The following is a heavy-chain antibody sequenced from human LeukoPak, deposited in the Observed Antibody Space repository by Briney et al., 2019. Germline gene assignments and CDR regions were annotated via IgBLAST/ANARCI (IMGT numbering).Heavy chain of an antibody. Sequence: GASVKVSCKACGGTFSSYAISWVRQPTGRGLEWMGGIIPICGTANYAQKFQDRLTITADETTSTAYMALSRLRSDDTAVYYCARLMDGSWSYHNVHHYYYYYMVVWGKGTTVTVSS. V-gene: IGHV1-69*13. J-gene: IGHJ6*03. D-gene: IGHD3-10*01. CDR2: IIPICGTA. CDR1: GGTFSSYA. CDR3: ARLMDGSWSYHNVHHYYYYYMVV.